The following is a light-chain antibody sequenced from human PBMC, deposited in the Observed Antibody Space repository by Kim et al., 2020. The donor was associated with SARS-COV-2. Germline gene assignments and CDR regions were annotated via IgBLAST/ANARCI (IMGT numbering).Light chain of an antibody. CDR3: QQYGSSSNT. CDR1: QSVGSNY. Sequence: EIVLTQSPGTLSLSPGERATLSCRASQSVGSNYLAWYQQKPGQAPRLLIYGASSRATGIPDRFSGSGSGTDFTLTISRLEPEDFAVYYCQQYGSSSNTFGQGTKLEI. CDR2: GAS. V-gene: IGKV3-20*01. J-gene: IGKJ2*01.